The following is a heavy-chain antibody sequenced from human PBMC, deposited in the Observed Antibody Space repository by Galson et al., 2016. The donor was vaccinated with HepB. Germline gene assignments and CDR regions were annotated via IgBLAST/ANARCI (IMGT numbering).Heavy chain of an antibody. CDR3: ARDKGEAAAGRGNFGY. D-gene: IGHD6-25*01. J-gene: IGHJ4*02. CDR1: GGSISSYY. V-gene: IGHV4-59*01. Sequence: SETLSLTCTVSGGSISSYYWSWIRQPPGKGLEWIGYIYDTGSTIYNPSLKSRVTISIDTSKNQFSLNLTSVTAADTAVYYCARDKGEAAAGRGNFGYWGQGTLVTVSS. CDR2: IYDTGST.